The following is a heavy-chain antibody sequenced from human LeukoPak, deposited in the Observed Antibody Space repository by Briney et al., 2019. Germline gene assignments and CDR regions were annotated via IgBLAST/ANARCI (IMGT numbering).Heavy chain of an antibody. CDR2: IRSKANSYAT. J-gene: IGHJ4*02. CDR3: TRPTTEGHFDWLIFDY. CDR1: GFTFSGSA. D-gene: IGHD3-9*01. Sequence: GGSLRLSCAASGFTFSGSAMHWVRQASGKGLEWVGCIRSKANSYATAYAASVKGRFTISRDDSKNTAYLQMNSLKTEDTAVYYCTRPTTEGHFDWLIFDYWGQGTLVTVSS. V-gene: IGHV3-73*01.